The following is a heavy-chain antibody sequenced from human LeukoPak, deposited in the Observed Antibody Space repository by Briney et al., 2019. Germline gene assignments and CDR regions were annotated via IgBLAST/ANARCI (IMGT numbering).Heavy chain of an antibody. CDR1: GFTVSSNY. J-gene: IGHJ4*02. V-gene: IGHV3-53*01. CDR2: IYSGGST. Sequence: GGSLRLSCAASGFTVSSNYMSWVRQAPGKGLEWVSVIYSGGSTYYADSVKGRFTISRDNSKNTLYLQMNSLRAEDMAVYYCASVAMVRGVISSSVFDYWGQGTLVTVSS. CDR3: ASVAMVRGVISSSVFDY. D-gene: IGHD3-10*01.